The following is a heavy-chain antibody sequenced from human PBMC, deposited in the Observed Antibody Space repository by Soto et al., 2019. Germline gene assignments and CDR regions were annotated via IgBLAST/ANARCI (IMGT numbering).Heavy chain of an antibody. D-gene: IGHD2-8*01. V-gene: IGHV4-31*03. CDR1: GGSISSGDFF. J-gene: IGHJ5*02. CDR2: IYYSGNT. Sequence: SETLSLTCTVSGGSISSGDFFWHWIRQHPGKGLEWLGYIYYSGNTYYNPSLKGRVSMSVDTAENQFSLKLSSVAAADTAVYYCARGVSGVAGWLDPWGQGTVVTVSS. CDR3: ARGVSGVAGWLDP.